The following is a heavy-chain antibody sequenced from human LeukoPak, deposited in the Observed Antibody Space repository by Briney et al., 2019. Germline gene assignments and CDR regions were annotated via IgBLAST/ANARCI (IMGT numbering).Heavy chain of an antibody. J-gene: IGHJ6*02. CDR2: IRADNGNT. D-gene: IGHD3-10*01. CDR3: ARGYYGSGSQPVYYGMAV. CDR1: GYTFTSYG. V-gene: IGHV1-18*01. Sequence: GSVRVSCEVSGYTFTSYGISWVRQAPGQGLEWMGGIRADNGNTNYAQKLKGRVTMTTDTSASTPYMQLSSLRADDTAVYYCARGYYGSGSQPVYYGMAVWGQGPTVTVSS.